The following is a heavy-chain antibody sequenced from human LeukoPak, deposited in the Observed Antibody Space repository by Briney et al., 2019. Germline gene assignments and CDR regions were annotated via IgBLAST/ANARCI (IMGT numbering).Heavy chain of an antibody. CDR2: ISYDGSNK. CDR1: GFTFSSYA. J-gene: IGHJ4*02. Sequence: PGGSLRLSCAASGFTFSSYAMHWVRQAPGKGLEWVAVISYDGSNKYYADSVKGRFTISRDNSKNTLYLQMNSLRAEDTAVYYCAKVPGRGSSSWYFDYWGQGTLVTVSS. V-gene: IGHV3-30-3*01. CDR3: AKVPGRGSSSWYFDY. D-gene: IGHD6-13*01.